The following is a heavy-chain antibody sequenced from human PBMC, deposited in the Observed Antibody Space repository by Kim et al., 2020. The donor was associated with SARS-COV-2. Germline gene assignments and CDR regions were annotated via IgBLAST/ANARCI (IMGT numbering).Heavy chain of an antibody. CDR2: IYYSGST. Sequence: SETLSLTCTVSGGSISSSSYYWGWIRQPPGKGLEWIGSIYYSGSTYYNPSLKSRVTISVDTSKNQFSLKLSSVTAADTAVYYCASLLAYCGGDCYSVWGQGTLVTVSS. CDR1: GGSISSSSYY. J-gene: IGHJ4*02. V-gene: IGHV4-39*01. D-gene: IGHD2-21*02. CDR3: ASLLAYCGGDCYSV.